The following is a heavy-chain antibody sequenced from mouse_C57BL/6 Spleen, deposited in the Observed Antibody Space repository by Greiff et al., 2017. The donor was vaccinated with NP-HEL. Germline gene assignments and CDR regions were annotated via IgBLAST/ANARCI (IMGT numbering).Heavy chain of an antibody. D-gene: IGHD2-2*01. CDR1: GYTFTDYY. V-gene: IGHV1-26*01. Sequence: VQLQQSGPELVKPGASVKISCKASGYTFTDYYMNWVKQSHGKSLEWIGDINPNNGGTSYKQKFKGKATLTVDKSSSTAYMELRSLTSEDSAVYYCARGYPVLYYFDYWGQGTTLTVSS. J-gene: IGHJ2*01. CDR2: INPNNGGT. CDR3: ARGYPVLYYFDY.